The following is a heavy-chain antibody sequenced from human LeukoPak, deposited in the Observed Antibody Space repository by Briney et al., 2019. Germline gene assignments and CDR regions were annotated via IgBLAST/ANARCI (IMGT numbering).Heavy chain of an antibody. J-gene: IGHJ4*02. D-gene: IGHD5-12*01. V-gene: IGHV3-7*01. CDR1: GINFRGYW. Sequence: GGSLRPSCAVSGINFRGYWMAWVRQAPGKGLEWVANMKQDGSEKYYVDSVKGRFTISRDNAKNSLYLEMNSLRVEDTAVYYCARDLGHTGYDLYDYWGQGTLVTVSS. CDR3: ARDLGHTGYDLYDY. CDR2: MKQDGSEK.